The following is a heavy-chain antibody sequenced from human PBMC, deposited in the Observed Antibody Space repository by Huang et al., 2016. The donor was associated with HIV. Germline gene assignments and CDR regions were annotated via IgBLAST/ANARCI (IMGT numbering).Heavy chain of an antibody. V-gene: IGHV1-69*13. D-gene: IGHD3-22*01. J-gene: IGHJ4*02. CDR3: ARVLSDYYDSSGYSFDS. CDR2: IIPSFGTT. Sequence: QVQLMQSGAEVKKPGSSVKVSCKASGGNFRSHAFSWVRQAPGQGLEWMGGIIPSFGTTNYEQKFQGRVTITAEESTSTAYMELSSLRSEDTAIYFCARVLSDYYDSSGYSFDSWGQGTLVTVSS. CDR1: GGNFRSHA.